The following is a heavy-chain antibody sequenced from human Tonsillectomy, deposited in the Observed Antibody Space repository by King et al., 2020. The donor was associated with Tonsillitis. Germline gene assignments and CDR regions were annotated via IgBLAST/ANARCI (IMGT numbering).Heavy chain of an antibody. CDR3: ARGDYGDQSRHLDY. D-gene: IGHD4-17*01. V-gene: IGHV3-48*01. CDR2: ISSSGYTI. Sequence: VQLVESGGGLVQPGGSLRLSCAASEFTFSSYSMNWVRQAPGKGLEWLSYISSSGYTIYYADSVKGRFTVSRDNAKNSLFLQMNSLRAEDTAVYYCARGDYGDQSRHLDYWGQGTLVTVSS. J-gene: IGHJ4*02. CDR1: EFTFSSYS.